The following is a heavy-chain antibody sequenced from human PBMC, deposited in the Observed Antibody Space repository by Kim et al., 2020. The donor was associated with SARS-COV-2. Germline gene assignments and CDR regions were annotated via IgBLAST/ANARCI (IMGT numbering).Heavy chain of an antibody. Sequence: CYADSVKGRFTISRDNSKNTLYLQMNSLRAEDTAVYYCARDSGSYSYFDYWGQGTLVTVSS. CDR3: ARDSGSYSYFDY. J-gene: IGHJ4*02. D-gene: IGHD1-26*01. V-gene: IGHV3-30*01.